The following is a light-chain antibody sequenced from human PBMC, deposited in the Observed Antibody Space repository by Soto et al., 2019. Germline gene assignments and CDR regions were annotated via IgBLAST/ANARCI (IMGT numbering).Light chain of an antibody. CDR1: QNISVW. CDR3: QQYDSSPPT. V-gene: IGKV1-5*01. J-gene: IGKJ2*01. CDR2: DAS. Sequence: DIQMTQSPSTLSASVGDGVTITCRASQNISVWLAWYQQRPGKAPKFLIYDASSLETGVPSRFSGSGSGTEFTLTIRSLQPDDFATYYCQQYDSSPPTFGQGTNWRSN.